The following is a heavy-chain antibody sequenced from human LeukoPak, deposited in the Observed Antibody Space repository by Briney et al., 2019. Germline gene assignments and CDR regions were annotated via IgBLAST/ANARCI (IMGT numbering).Heavy chain of an antibody. Sequence: PGGSLRLSCAASGFTFSSYSMNWVRQAPGEGLEWVSSISSSSSYIYYADSVKGRFTISRDNAKNSLYLQMNSLRAEDTAVYYCASSRITIFGVVTQGFDPWGQGTLVTVSS. CDR1: GFTFSSYS. D-gene: IGHD3-3*01. CDR2: ISSSSSYI. V-gene: IGHV3-21*01. CDR3: ASSRITIFGVVTQGFDP. J-gene: IGHJ5*02.